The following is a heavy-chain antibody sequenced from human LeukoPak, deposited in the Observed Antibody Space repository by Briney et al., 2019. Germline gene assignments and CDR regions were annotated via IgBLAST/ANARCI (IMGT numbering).Heavy chain of an antibody. CDR2: IMPISGTA. Sequence: SVKVSCKASGGTFSSYDISWVRQAPGQGLEWMGGIMPISGTANYAQKFQGRVTMTTDTSTSTAYMELRSLRSDDTAVYYCYGSGIGYFDYWGQGTLVTVSS. V-gene: IGHV1-69*05. J-gene: IGHJ4*02. CDR3: YGSGIGYFDY. CDR1: GGTFSSYD. D-gene: IGHD3-10*01.